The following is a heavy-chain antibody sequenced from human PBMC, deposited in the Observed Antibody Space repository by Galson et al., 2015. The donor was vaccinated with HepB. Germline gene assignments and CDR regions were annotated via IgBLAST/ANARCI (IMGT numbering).Heavy chain of an antibody. Sequence: SLRLPSSASALTFSSYALHWFRQAPGQGQEWEAVISYDGSIKYYADSVKGRFTISRDNSKNTLYLQMNSLSAEDTAVYYCARGPYYGSGSTLDYWGQGTLVTVSS. CDR1: ALTFSSYA. CDR3: ARGPYYGSGSTLDY. V-gene: IGHV3-30*04. D-gene: IGHD3-10*01. J-gene: IGHJ4*02. CDR2: ISYDGSIK.